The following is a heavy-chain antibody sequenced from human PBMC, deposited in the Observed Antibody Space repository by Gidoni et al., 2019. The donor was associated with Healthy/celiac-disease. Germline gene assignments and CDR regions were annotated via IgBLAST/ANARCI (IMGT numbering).Heavy chain of an antibody. CDR3: TRGDFCSGYYVDY. D-gene: IGHD3-3*01. J-gene: IGHJ4*02. Sequence: EVKLVESGGGLVKPGGALRLSGAAPGVTFSSYSMNWVRQAPVKGLEGVSSMSSSSSDRYYADSVKGRSTNSRENTKNTLFLQMNTLKAEETAVYYCTRGDFCSGYYVDYWGQGTLVTVSS. V-gene: IGHV3-21*01. CDR1: GVTFSSYS. CDR2: MSSSSSDR.